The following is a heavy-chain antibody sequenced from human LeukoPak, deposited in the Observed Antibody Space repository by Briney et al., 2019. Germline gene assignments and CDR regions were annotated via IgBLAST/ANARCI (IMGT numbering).Heavy chain of an antibody. D-gene: IGHD5-12*01. CDR3: ATLPIVANGNYFDC. Sequence: ALVKVSCKASGYTFTGYYMHWVRQAPGQGLEWMGWINPNSGGTTYAQKFQGRVTMTRDTSISTAYMELSRLRSDDTAVYYCATLPIVANGNYFDCWGQGTLVTVSS. V-gene: IGHV1-2*02. CDR2: INPNSGGT. J-gene: IGHJ4*02. CDR1: GYTFTGYY.